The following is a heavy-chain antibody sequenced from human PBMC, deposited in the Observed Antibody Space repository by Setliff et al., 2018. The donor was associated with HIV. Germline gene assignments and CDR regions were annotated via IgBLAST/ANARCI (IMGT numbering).Heavy chain of an antibody. CDR2: IYYSGTT. Sequence: TLSLTCTVSGASIDSGDHYWTWIRQPPGKGLEWIGYIYYSGTTYYNSSLKSRVTISLHTSKNQFSLNLTSVTAADTAVYYCASRIYYYDSNNFLREEGFDPWGQGTLVTVSS. V-gene: IGHV4-30-4*01. CDR3: ASRIYYYDSNNFLREEGFDP. CDR1: GASIDSGDHY. D-gene: IGHD3-22*01. J-gene: IGHJ5*02.